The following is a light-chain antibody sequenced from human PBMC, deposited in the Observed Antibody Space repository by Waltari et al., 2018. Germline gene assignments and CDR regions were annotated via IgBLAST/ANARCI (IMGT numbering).Light chain of an antibody. Sequence: QSVLTQPPSVSGAPGQRVTISCTGNSSNIGAGYDVHWYQQLPGTAPKLLIYGNSNRPSGFPARFSGSKSGTSASLAITGLQAEDEADYYCQSYDNNPYVVFGGGTKLTVL. V-gene: IGLV1-40*01. J-gene: IGLJ2*01. CDR1: SSNIGAGYD. CDR2: GNS. CDR3: QSYDNNPYVV.